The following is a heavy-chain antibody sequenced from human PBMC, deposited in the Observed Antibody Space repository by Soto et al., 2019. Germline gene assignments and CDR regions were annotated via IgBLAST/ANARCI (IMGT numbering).Heavy chain of an antibody. CDR1: GYTFTGYY. D-gene: IGHD6-13*01. Sequence: ASVKVSCKASGYTFTGYYMHWVRQAPGQGLEWMGWINPNSGGTNYAQKFQGWVTMTRDTSISTAYMELSRLRSDDTAVYYCARGIAAAGPTDAFDIWGQGTMVPV. J-gene: IGHJ3*02. CDR3: ARGIAAAGPTDAFDI. V-gene: IGHV1-2*04. CDR2: INPNSGGT.